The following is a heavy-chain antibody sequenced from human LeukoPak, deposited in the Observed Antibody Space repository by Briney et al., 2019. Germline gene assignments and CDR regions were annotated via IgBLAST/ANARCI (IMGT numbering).Heavy chain of an antibody. V-gene: IGHV5-51*01. CDR3: ARFPIGYCSSTSCYGVGFDP. CDR1: GYSFTSYW. D-gene: IGHD2-2*01. Sequence: GESLKISCQGSGYSFTSYWIGWVRQMHGKGLEWMGIIYPGDSVTRYSPSFQGQVTISAEKSISTAYMQWSSLKASDTAMYYCARFPIGYCSSTSCYGVGFDPWGQGTLVTVSS. CDR2: IYPGDSVT. J-gene: IGHJ5*02.